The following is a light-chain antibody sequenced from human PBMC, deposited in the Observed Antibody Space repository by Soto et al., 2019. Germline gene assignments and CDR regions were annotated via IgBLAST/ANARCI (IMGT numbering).Light chain of an antibody. CDR1: QSVSSSY. V-gene: IGKV3-20*01. Sequence: EIVLTQSPGTLSLSPGERATLSCRASQSVSSSYFAWYQQKPGQAPRLLIYVASIRATGIPDRFSGSGSGTDFTLTISRLEPEYFAVYYCQQYGSSRTFGGGTKVEIK. CDR2: VAS. J-gene: IGKJ4*01. CDR3: QQYGSSRT.